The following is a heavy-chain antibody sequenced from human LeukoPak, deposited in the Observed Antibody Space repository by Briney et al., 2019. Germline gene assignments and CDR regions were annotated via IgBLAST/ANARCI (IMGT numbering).Heavy chain of an antibody. CDR1: GGSISSHY. V-gene: IGHV4-59*11. D-gene: IGHD3-10*01. CDR2: IYYSGST. J-gene: IGHJ4*02. Sequence: SETLSLTCTVSGGSISSHYWSWLRQPPGKGLEWIGYIYYSGSTNYNPSLKSRVTISVDTSKNQFSLKLSSVTAADTAVYYCASGGSGGNYYFDYWGQGTLVTVSS. CDR3: ASGGSGGNYYFDY.